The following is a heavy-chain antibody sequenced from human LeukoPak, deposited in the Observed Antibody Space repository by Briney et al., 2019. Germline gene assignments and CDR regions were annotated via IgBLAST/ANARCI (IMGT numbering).Heavy chain of an antibody. J-gene: IGHJ4*02. CDR1: GGSISGYY. CDR2: IYSSGST. CDR3: ARDRRTGATASYFDS. Sequence: SETLSLTCTVSGGSISGYYWTWIRQPAGKGLEGIGRIYSSGSTNSNPSLKSRVTMSIDTSKNQFSLKLTSVTAADTAVYYCARDRRTGATASYFDSWGPGTLVTVSS. V-gene: IGHV4-4*07. D-gene: IGHD1-26*01.